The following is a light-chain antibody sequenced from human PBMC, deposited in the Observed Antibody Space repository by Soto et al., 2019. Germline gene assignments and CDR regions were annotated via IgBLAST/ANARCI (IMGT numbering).Light chain of an antibody. CDR1: SSDVGGYNY. J-gene: IGLJ3*02. Sequence: QSVLTQPASVSGSPGQSITISCTGTSSDVGGYNYVSWYQQHPGKAPKLMIYDVSNRPSGVSNRFSGSKSGNTASLTISGLQAEDEADDYCSSYTSSSTLGFGGGTKLTVL. CDR3: SSYTSSSTLG. CDR2: DVS. V-gene: IGLV2-14*01.